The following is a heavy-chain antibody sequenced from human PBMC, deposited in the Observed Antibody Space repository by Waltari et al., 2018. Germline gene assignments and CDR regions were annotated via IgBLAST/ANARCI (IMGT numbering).Heavy chain of an antibody. D-gene: IGHD6-19*01. CDR1: GFTFSAYG. V-gene: IGHV3-23*04. CDR2: ISGSGGST. CDR3: AKGVSTGWTP. J-gene: IGHJ5*02. Sequence: EVQLVESGGGLVQPGGSLRLSCAASGFTFSAYGMSWVRQAPGRGLEWVCSISGSGGSTYYAASLRGRFTISRDNSKNTLFLQMNSLRAEDTAVYYCAKGVSTGWTPWGQGTLVTVSS.